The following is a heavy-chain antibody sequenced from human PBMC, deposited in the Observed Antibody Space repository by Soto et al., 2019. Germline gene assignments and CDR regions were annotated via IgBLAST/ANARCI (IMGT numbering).Heavy chain of an antibody. Sequence: SETLSLTCTVSGGSISSGGYYWSWIRQHPGKGLEWIGYIYYSGSTYYNPSLKSRVTISVDTSKNQFSLKLSSVTAADTAVYYCARRNYGDNWFDPWGQGTLVTVSS. CDR3: ARRNYGDNWFDP. J-gene: IGHJ5*02. D-gene: IGHD4-17*01. CDR2: IYYSGST. CDR1: GGSISSGGYY. V-gene: IGHV4-31*03.